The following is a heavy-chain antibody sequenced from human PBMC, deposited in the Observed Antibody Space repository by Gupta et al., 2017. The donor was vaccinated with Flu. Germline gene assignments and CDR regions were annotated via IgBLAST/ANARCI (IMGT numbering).Heavy chain of an antibody. J-gene: IGHJ4*02. V-gene: IGHV1-2*02. CDR3: ARESMATNPLFGDS. D-gene: IGHD5-24*01. Sequence: QVQLVQSGAEVKPPGASVRVSCKASGYIFTGFYIHWVRQAPGQGLEWMGWINPKSDGRNYAQKLQGRVTMTRDTSTSTAYLELTGLTSADTAVYYCARESMATNPLFGDSWGQGTLVNVSS. CDR1: GYIFTGFY. CDR2: INPKSDGR.